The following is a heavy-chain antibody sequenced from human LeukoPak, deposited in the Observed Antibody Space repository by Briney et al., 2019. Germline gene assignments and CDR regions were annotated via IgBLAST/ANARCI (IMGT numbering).Heavy chain of an antibody. CDR2: ITSSSSNI. D-gene: IGHD3-22*01. V-gene: IGHV3-48*04. CDR1: RFTFSSYS. Sequence: GGSLRLSCAASRFTFSSYSMNWVRQAPGKGLEWVSYITSSSSNIYYADSVRGRFTISRDNAKNSLYLQMNSLRAEDTAVYYCARGCYYDSSGYSCAFDIWGQGTMVTVSS. CDR3: ARGCYYDSSGYSCAFDI. J-gene: IGHJ3*02.